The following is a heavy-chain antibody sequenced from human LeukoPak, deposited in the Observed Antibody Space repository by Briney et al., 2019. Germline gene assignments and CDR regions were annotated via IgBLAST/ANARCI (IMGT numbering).Heavy chain of an antibody. CDR3: AASAWDY. CDR2: ISYDGSNK. Sequence: HGRPLRLSCAASGFTFSSYGVHWVRQAPGKGLEWLAVISYDGSNKYYADSVKGRFTISRDNSKNTLYLQMNSLRAEDTAVYYCAASAWDYWGQGTLVTVSS. V-gene: IGHV3-30*03. D-gene: IGHD3-10*01. J-gene: IGHJ4*02. CDR1: GFTFSSYG.